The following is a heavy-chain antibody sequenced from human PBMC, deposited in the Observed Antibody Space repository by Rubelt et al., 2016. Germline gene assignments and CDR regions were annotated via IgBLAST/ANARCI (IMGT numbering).Heavy chain of an antibody. D-gene: IGHD1-26*01. CDR3: ARREGGTYYSSLFDP. J-gene: IGHJ5*02. V-gene: IGHV4-59*08. CDR2: IYFSGST. Sequence: GDIYFSGSTNYNPSLKSRVTISVDTSKNQFSLKLSSVTAADTAVYYCARREGGTYYSSLFDPWGQGTLVTVSS.